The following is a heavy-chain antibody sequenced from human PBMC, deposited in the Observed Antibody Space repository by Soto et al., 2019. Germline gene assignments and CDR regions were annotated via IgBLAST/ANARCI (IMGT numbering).Heavy chain of an antibody. Sequence: QVQLVQSGAEVKKPGASVKVSCKASGYTFASYDIHWVRQATGQGLEWMGWMNPNSDNTAYAQKFQGRVTMTWNTSISTAYMELSSLRSEDTAVYYCTRAPRREWVRPPTRGGDYWGQGTLVTVSS. CDR2: MNPNSDNT. D-gene: IGHD5-12*01. CDR3: TRAPRREWVRPPTRGGDY. CDR1: GYTFASYD. V-gene: IGHV1-8*01. J-gene: IGHJ4*02.